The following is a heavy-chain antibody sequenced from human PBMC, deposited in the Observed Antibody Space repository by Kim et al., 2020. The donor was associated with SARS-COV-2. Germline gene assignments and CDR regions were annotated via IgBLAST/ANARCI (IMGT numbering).Heavy chain of an antibody. Sequence: GESLKISCKGSGYSFTSYWIGWVRQMPGKGLEWMGIIYPGDSDTSYSPSFQGQVTISADKSIGTAYLQWSSLKASDTAMYYCAGPLEITIVRGVQTLYSEAFGYWGQGTLVTVSS. J-gene: IGHJ4*02. V-gene: IGHV5-51*01. CDR2: IYPGDSDT. CDR1: GYSFTSYW. CDR3: AGPLEITIVRGVQTLYSEAFGY. D-gene: IGHD3-10*01.